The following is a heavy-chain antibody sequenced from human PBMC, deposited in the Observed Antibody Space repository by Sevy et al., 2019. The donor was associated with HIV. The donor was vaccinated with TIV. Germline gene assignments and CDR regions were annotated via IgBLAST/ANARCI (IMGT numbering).Heavy chain of an antibody. CDR2: IHYTGTT. J-gene: IGHJ5*02. V-gene: IGHV4-59*01. CDR1: GGSISAYH. D-gene: IGHD5-12*01. CDR3: ARAPPVRSGDDSLNWFDP. Sequence: SETLSLTCTVSGGSISAYHWSWIRQPPGKGLEYIGYIHYTGTTNYNPSPKSRVTISVDTSKNRFSLKLSSVTAADTALHYCARAPPVRSGDDSLNWFDPWGQGTLVTVS.